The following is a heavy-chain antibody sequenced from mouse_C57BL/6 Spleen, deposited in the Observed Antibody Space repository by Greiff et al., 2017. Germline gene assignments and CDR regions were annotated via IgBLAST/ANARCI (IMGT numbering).Heavy chain of an antibody. J-gene: IGHJ1*03. CDR2: ISYDGSN. CDR1: GYSITSGYY. V-gene: IGHV3-6*01. D-gene: IGHD1-1*01. Sequence: DVKLQESGPGLVKPSQSLSLTCSVTGYSITSGYYWNWIRQFPGNKLEWMGYISYDGSNNYNPSLKNRISITRDTSKNQFFLKLNSVTTEDTATYYCARITTVVVHWYFDVWGTGTTVTVSS. CDR3: ARITTVVVHWYFDV.